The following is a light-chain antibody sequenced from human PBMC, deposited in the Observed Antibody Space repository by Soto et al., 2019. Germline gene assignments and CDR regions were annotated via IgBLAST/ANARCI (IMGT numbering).Light chain of an antibody. Sequence: DIQMTQSPSTLSASVGDRVTITCRASQSITNWLAWYQQKPGKAPNLLIYKASRLENGVPSRFSASGSGTEFTLTISSLQPDDSATYYCQQYDNYPRTFGRGTKVEVK. J-gene: IGKJ1*01. CDR3: QQYDNYPRT. CDR1: QSITNW. CDR2: KAS. V-gene: IGKV1-5*03.